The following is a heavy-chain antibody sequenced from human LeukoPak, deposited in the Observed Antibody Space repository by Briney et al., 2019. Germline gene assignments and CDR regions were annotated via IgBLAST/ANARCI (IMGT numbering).Heavy chain of an antibody. CDR1: GFTFSSHS. CDR3: AIDLPGVVRFGK. CDR2: ITTSGGNA. D-gene: IGHD3-10*01. J-gene: IGHJ4*02. V-gene: IGHV3-23*01. Sequence: PGGSLRLSCAASGFTFSSHSMTWVRQAPGKGLEWVSSITTSGGNAYYAESVKGRFTISKDNSKNTLSLQMSSLRVEDTAVYYCAIDLPGVVRFGKWGQGTLVSVSS.